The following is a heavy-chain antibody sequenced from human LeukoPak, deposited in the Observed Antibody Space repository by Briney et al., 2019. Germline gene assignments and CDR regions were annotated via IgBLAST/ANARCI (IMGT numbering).Heavy chain of an antibody. V-gene: IGHV1-8*03. D-gene: IGHD3-3*01. CDR2: MNPNSGNT. Sequence: GASVKVSRKASGYTFTNYDINWVRQATGQGLEWMGWMNPNSGNTGYAQKFQGRVTITRNTSISTAYMELSSLRSEETAVYYCARGRGFLEWLYDYYYYYMDVWGKGTTVTVSS. J-gene: IGHJ6*03. CDR3: ARGRGFLEWLYDYYYYYMDV. CDR1: GYTFTNYD.